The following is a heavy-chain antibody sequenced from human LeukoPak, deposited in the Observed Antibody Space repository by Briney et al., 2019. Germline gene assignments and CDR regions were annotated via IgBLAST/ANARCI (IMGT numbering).Heavy chain of an antibody. J-gene: IGHJ4*02. CDR3: ARGRGSYPYYFNY. Sequence: GGSLRLSCAASGFTFSSYWMHWVRQAPGKGLVWVSRINSDGSSTNYADSVKGRFTISRDNAKNTLYLQTNSLRAEDTAVYYCARGRGSYPYYFNYWGQGTLVTVSS. V-gene: IGHV3-74*01. CDR2: INSDGSST. CDR1: GFTFSSYW. D-gene: IGHD1-26*01.